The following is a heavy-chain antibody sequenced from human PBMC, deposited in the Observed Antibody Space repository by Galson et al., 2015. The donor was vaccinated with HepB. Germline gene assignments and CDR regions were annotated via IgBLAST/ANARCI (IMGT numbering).Heavy chain of an antibody. V-gene: IGHV1-69*13. D-gene: IGHD6-13*01. Sequence: SVKVSCKASGGTFSRYTFSWVRQAPGQGLEWMGGIIPIFGTANYAQKFQGRVTITADESTSTAYMELSSLRSEDTAVYYCARDLRSSSWYWFDPWGQGTLVTVSS. CDR2: IIPIFGTA. J-gene: IGHJ5*02. CDR3: ARDLRSSSWYWFDP. CDR1: GGTFSRYT.